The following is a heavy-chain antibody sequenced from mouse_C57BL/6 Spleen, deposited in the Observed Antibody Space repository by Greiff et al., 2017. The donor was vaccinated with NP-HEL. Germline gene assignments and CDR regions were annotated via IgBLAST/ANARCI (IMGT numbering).Heavy chain of an antibody. CDR1: GYTFTSYW. V-gene: IGHV1-52*01. J-gene: IGHJ3*01. Sequence: QVQLQQPGAELVRPGSSVKLSCKASGYTFTSYWMHWVKQRPIQGLEWIGNIDPSDSETHYNQKFKDKATLTVDKSSSTAYMQLSSLTSEDSAVYYCARAAQAPWCAYWGQGTLVTVSA. CDR2: IDPSDSET. D-gene: IGHD3-2*02. CDR3: ARAAQAPWCAY.